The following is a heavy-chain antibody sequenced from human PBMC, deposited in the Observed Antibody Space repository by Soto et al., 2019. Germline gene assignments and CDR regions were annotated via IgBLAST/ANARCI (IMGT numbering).Heavy chain of an antibody. Sequence: LGESLKISCKGSGYSFTSYWISWVRQMPGKGLEWMGRIDPSDSYTNYSPSFQGHVTISADKSISTAYLQWSSLKASDTAMYYCATQSRTGSSLFTDYYYYGMDVWGQGTTVTVSS. CDR3: ATQSRTGSSLFTDYYYYGMDV. CDR2: IDPSDSYT. J-gene: IGHJ6*02. D-gene: IGHD6-6*01. CDR1: GYSFTSYW. V-gene: IGHV5-10-1*01.